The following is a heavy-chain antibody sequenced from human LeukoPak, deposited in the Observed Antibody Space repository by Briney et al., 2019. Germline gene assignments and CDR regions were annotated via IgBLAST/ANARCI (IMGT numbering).Heavy chain of an antibody. J-gene: IGHJ4*02. CDR1: GFTFSTYW. V-gene: IGHV3-7*01. CDR2: IKQNGGEK. Sequence: PGGSQRLSCAASGFTFSTYWMSWVRQAPGKGLEWVASIKQNGGEKYYVDSVKGRFTISRDNAKNSVFLQMNSLRVEDTALYYCARESSSGFDYWGQGTLVTVSS. D-gene: IGHD6-13*01. CDR3: ARESSSGFDY.